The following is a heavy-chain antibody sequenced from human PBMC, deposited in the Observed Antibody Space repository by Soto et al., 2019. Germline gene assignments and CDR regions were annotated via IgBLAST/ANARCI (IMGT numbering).Heavy chain of an antibody. CDR3: ARGGRCTNGVCYTGWFDP. V-gene: IGHV1-2*04. D-gene: IGHD2-8*01. CDR1: GYTFTGYY. J-gene: IGHJ5*02. Sequence: GASVKVSCTASGYTFTGYYMHWVRQAPGQGLEWMGWIDPNSGGTNYAQKFQGWVTMTRDTSISTAYMELSRLRSDDTAVYYCARGGRCTNGVCYTGWFDPWGQGTLVTVS. CDR2: IDPNSGGT.